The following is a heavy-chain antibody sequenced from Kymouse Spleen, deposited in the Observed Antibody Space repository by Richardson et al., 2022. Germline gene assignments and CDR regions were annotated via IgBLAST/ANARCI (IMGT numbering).Heavy chain of an antibody. CDR1: GGSFSGYY. V-gene: IGHV4-34*01. J-gene: IGHJ6*02. D-gene: IGHD3-10*01. CDR2: INHSGST. CDR3: ARGEDITMVRGVMGGMDV. Sequence: QVQLQQWGAGLLKPSETLSLTCAVYGGSFSGYYWSWIRQPPGKGLEWIGEINHSGSTNYNPSLKSRVTISVDTSKNQFSLKLSSVTAADTAVYYCARGEDITMVRGVMGGMDVWGQGTTVTVSS.